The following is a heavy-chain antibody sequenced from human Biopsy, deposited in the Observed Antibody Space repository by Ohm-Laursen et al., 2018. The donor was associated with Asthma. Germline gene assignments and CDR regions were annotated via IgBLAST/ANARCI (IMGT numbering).Heavy chain of an antibody. CDR3: ARGFICRGDHCPGPSAFDM. Sequence: SLRLSCAASVFTFSRFGMHWVRRAPGKGLEWVALISYDGYNKYYIDSAKGRFTISRDNSENTMYLQMNSLRAEDTAVYYCARGFICRGDHCPGPSAFDMWGQGTMVTVSS. V-gene: IGHV3-30*03. CDR1: VFTFSRFG. D-gene: IGHD2-15*01. J-gene: IGHJ3*02. CDR2: ISYDGYNK.